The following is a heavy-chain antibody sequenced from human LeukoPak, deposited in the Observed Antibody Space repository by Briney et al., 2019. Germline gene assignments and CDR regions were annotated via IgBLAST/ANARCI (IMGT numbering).Heavy chain of an antibody. J-gene: IGHJ4*02. CDR2: IYYSGST. Sequence: SETLSLTCTVSGGSISSSSYYWGWIRQPPGKGLEWIGSIYYSGSTYYNPSLKSRVTISVDTSKNQFSLKLSSVTAADTAVYYCARGTWSSSIDYWGQGTLVTVSS. CDR3: ARGTWSSSIDY. CDR1: GGSISSSSYY. V-gene: IGHV4-39*01. D-gene: IGHD6-6*01.